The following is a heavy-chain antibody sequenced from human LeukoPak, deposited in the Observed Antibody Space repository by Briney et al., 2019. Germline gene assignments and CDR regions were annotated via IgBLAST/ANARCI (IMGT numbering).Heavy chain of an antibody. CDR1: GGTFSSYA. Sequence: GSSVKVSCTASGGTFSSYAISWVRQAPGQGLEWTGGIIPIFGTANYAQKFQGRVTITTDESTSTAYMELSSLRSEDTAVYYWARRIGRTGTSDPQNHYLLNELLGKGT. CDR3: ARRIGRTGTSDPQNHYLLNEL. CDR2: IIPIFGTA. V-gene: IGHV1-69*05. J-gene: IGHJ6*01. D-gene: IGHD1-7*01.